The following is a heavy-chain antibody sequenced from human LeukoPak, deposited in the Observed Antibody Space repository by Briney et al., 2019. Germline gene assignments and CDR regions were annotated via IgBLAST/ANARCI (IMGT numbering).Heavy chain of an antibody. V-gene: IGHV4-59*08. Sequence: KPAETLSLTCTVSGGSISSLYWSWIRQPPGRGLEWLGYIYYSGSTNYNPSLISRVAISADTSKNQFSLRLRSVTAADTAVYYFARHVHCSGGTCYRYGMDGWGQGTTVTVSS. CDR2: IYYSGST. CDR1: GGSISSLY. D-gene: IGHD2-15*01. CDR3: ARHVHCSGGTCYRYGMDG. J-gene: IGHJ6*02.